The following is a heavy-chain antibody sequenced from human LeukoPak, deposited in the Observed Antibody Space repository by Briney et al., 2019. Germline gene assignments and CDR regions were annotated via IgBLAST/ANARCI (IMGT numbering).Heavy chain of an antibody. CDR3: ARESASYDFWSGYYHDP. CDR1: GYTFTSYG. CDR2: ISAYNGNT. Sequence: ASVKVSCKASGYTFTSYGISWVRQAPGQGLEWMGWISAYNGNTNYAQKLQGRVTMTTDTSTSTAYMELRSLRSDDTAVYYCARESASYDFWSGYYHDPWGQGTLVTVSS. D-gene: IGHD3-3*01. V-gene: IGHV1-18*01. J-gene: IGHJ5*02.